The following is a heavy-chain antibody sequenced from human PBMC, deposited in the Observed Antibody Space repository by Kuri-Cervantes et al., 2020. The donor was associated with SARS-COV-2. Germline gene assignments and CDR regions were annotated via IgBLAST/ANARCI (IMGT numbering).Heavy chain of an antibody. CDR2: IRNDESSI. J-gene: IGHJ4*02. CDR1: GFTFSDYG. Sequence: LSLTCAASGFTFSDYGMHWVRQAPGKGLEWVAFIRNDESSIDHAGSVKGRFTISRDNPRSTLYLQMSTLRAEDTAVYYCARDLRLGKSLDYWGQGTLVTVSS. V-gene: IGHV3-30*02. CDR3: ARDLRLGKSLDY. D-gene: IGHD7-27*01.